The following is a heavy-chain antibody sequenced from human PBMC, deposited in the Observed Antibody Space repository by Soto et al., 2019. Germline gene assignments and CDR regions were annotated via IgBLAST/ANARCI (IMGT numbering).Heavy chain of an antibody. CDR1: GFTFGSYW. CDR2: IDSDGSST. V-gene: IGHV3-74*01. J-gene: IGHJ6*02. CDR3: ARGRPYGMDV. Sequence: EVQLVESGGGLVQPGGSLRVSCAASGFTFGSYWMNWVRQAPGKGLVWVSRIDSDGSSTTYADSVKGRFTTSRDNAKNTLYLQMSSLIVEDTAVYYCARGRPYGMDVWCQGTTVTVSS.